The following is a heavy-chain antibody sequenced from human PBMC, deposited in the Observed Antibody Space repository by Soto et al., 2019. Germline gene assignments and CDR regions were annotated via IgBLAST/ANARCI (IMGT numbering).Heavy chain of an antibody. J-gene: IGHJ4*02. D-gene: IGHD5-12*01. CDR1: GFSLTSGVG. CDR3: AHIDPEIVTVGGHGGLDY. CDR2: IYWDDDK. Sequence: QITLKESGPTLVSPPQTLPLTCTFSGFSLTSGVGVGWIRQPPGKALEWLALIYWDDDKRYSPSLKNRLTITKDTSKTQVVLTMTNVGPVDTATYFCAHIDPEIVTVGGHGGLDYGGQGTLVTVSS. V-gene: IGHV2-5*02.